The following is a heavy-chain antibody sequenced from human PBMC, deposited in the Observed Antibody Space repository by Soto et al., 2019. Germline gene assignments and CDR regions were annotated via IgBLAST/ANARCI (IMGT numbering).Heavy chain of an antibody. D-gene: IGHD6-13*01. V-gene: IGHV4-59*08. CDR3: ARAESSSWYNWFDP. J-gene: IGHJ5*02. Sequence: SETLSLTCTVSGGSISSYYWIWIRQPPGKGLEWIGYIYYSGSTNYNPSLKSRVTISVDTSKNQFSLKLSSVTAADTAVYYCARAESSSWYNWFDPWGQGTLVTVSS. CDR2: IYYSGST. CDR1: GGSISSYY.